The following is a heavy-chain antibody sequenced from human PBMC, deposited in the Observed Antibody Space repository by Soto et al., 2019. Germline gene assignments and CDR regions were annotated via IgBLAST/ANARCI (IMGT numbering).Heavy chain of an antibody. Sequence: SETLSLTCTVSGGSISSYYWSWIRQPPGKGLEWIGYIYYSGSTNYNPSLKSRVTISVDTSKNQFSLKLSSVTAADTAVYYCARGRTYYYCSGYQDSSFDDLGQGTLVTVSS. V-gene: IGHV4-59*12. CDR1: GGSISSYY. D-gene: IGHD3-10*01. CDR3: ARGRTYYYCSGYQDSSFDD. J-gene: IGHJ4*02. CDR2: IYYSGST.